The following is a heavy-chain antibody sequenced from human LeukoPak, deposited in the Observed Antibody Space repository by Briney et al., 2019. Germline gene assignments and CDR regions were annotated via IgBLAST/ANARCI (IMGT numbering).Heavy chain of an antibody. CDR2: IKQDGSEK. Sequence: GGSLRLSCAASGFTFSSYWMSWVRQAPGKGLEWVANIKQDGSEKYYVDSVKGRFTISRDNAKNSLYLQMNSLRAEDTAVYYCARDLCSGIQLCPLDYWGQGTLVTVSS. J-gene: IGHJ4*02. D-gene: IGHD5-18*01. CDR3: ARDLCSGIQLCPLDY. CDR1: GFTFSSYW. V-gene: IGHV3-7*01.